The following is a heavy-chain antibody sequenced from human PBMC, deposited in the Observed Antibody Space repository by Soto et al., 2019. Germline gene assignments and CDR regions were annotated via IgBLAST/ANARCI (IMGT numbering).Heavy chain of an antibody. Sequence: GGSLRLSCAASGFTFSSYGMHWVRQAPGKGLEWVAVISYDGSNKYYADSVKGRFTISRDNSKNTLYLQMNSLRAEDTAVYYCAKPTSLVPFDYWGQGTLVTVSS. CDR1: GFTFSSYG. V-gene: IGHV3-30*18. CDR3: AKPTSLVPFDY. J-gene: IGHJ4*02. D-gene: IGHD6-13*01. CDR2: ISYDGSNK.